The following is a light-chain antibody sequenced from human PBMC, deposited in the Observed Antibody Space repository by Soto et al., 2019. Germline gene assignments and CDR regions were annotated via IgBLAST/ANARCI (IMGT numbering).Light chain of an antibody. Sequence: QMTQSPSSLSASVGDRVTITGRASQSISSYLNWYQQKPGKAPKLLIYKASTLKSGVPSRFSGSGSGTEFTLTISSLQPDDFATYYCQHYNSYSEAFGQGTKVDIK. J-gene: IGKJ1*01. V-gene: IGKV1-5*03. CDR3: QHYNSYSEA. CDR2: KAS. CDR1: QSISSY.